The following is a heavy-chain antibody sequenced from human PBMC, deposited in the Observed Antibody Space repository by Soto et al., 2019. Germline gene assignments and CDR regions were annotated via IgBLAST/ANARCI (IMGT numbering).Heavy chain of an antibody. CDR1: GGSISSSSYY. CDR3: ARTIFGVGRGFAVYYYYMDV. CDR2: IYYSGST. J-gene: IGHJ6*03. D-gene: IGHD3-3*01. Sequence: SETLSLTCTVSGGSISSSSYYWGWIRQPPGKGLEWIGSIYYSGSTYYNPSLKSRVTISVDTSKNQFSLKLSSVTAADTAVYYCARTIFGVGRGFAVYYYYMDVWGKGTTVTVSS. V-gene: IGHV4-39*01.